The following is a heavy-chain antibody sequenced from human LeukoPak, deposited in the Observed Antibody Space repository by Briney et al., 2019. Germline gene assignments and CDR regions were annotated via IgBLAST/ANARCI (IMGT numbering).Heavy chain of an antibody. V-gene: IGHV3-9*01. CDR2: VSWNSGNI. CDR1: GFIFSDHW. Sequence: GGSLRLSCAASGFIFSDHWMQWVRQAPGKGLEWVSGVSWNSGNIGYAESVKGRFTISRDNAKNSLYLQMNSLRAEDTALYYCTKSPRWAAAPDYWGRGTLVTVSS. J-gene: IGHJ4*02. D-gene: IGHD6-13*01. CDR3: TKSPRWAAAPDY.